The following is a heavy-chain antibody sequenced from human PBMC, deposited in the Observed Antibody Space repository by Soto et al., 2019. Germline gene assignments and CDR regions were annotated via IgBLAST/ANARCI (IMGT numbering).Heavy chain of an antibody. J-gene: IGHJ5*02. CDR3: VKEVADSSGYYYFWFDP. CDR2: ISSNGGST. V-gene: IGHV3-64D*06. CDR1: GFTFSSYA. D-gene: IGHD3-22*01. Sequence: GGSLRLSCSASGFTFSSYAMHWVRQAPGKGLEYVSAISSNGGSTYYADSVKGRFTISRDNSKNTLYLQMSSLRAEDTAVYYCVKEVADSSGYYYFWFDPWGQGTLVTVYS.